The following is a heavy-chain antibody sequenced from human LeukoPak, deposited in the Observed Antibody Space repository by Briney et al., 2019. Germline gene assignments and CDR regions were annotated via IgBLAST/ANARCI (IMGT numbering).Heavy chain of an antibody. Sequence: SETLSLTCTVSGGSISSSSYYWGWIRQPPGKGLEWIGSIYYSGSTYYNPSLKSRVTISVDTSKNQFSLKLSSVTAADTVVYYCATASWLVGFDYWGQGTLVTVSS. J-gene: IGHJ4*02. CDR1: GGSISSSSYY. V-gene: IGHV4-39*07. CDR2: IYYSGST. CDR3: ATASWLVGFDY. D-gene: IGHD6-19*01.